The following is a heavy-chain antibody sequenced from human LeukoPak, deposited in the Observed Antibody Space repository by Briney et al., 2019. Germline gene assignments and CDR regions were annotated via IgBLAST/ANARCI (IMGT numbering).Heavy chain of an antibody. CDR3: ARERMYSGSGSTYPYYDY. D-gene: IGHD3-10*01. CDR1: GFIFSSCW. J-gene: IGHJ4*02. V-gene: IGHV3-7*01. Sequence: GGSLRLSCAASGFIFSSCWMSWVRQSPGKGLEWVADIKPDGSEKYYVDSVKGRFTISRDNAKNALYLEMNSLRVGDTAVYYCARERMYSGSGSTYPYYDYWGQGTLVTASS. CDR2: IKPDGSEK.